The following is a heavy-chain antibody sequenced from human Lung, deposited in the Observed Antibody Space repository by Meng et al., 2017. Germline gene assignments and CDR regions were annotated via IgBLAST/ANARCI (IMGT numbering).Heavy chain of an antibody. CDR2: IYWDDDK. Sequence: QITLKESGPTLVKPTQTLTLTCTFLGFSLSTSGVGVGWSRQPPGKALEWLALIYWDDDKAYSPSLKSRLTITKDTSKNQVVLTMTNMDPVDTATYYCAHRRLIHSGNYGGGLDYWGQGTLVTVSS. J-gene: IGHJ4*02. V-gene: IGHV2-5*02. CDR1: GFSLSTSGVG. D-gene: IGHD1-26*01. CDR3: AHRRLIHSGNYGGGLDY.